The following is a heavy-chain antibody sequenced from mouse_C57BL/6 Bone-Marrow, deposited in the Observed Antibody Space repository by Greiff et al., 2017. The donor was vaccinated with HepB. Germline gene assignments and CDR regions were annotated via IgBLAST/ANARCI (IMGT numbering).Heavy chain of an antibody. Sequence: VQLQQSGTVLARPGASVKMSCKTSGYTFTSYWMHWVKQRPGQGLEWIGAIYPGNSDTSYNQKFKGKAKLTAVTSASTAYMELSSLTNEDSAVYYCTRTITTVVAKKDYYAMDDWGQGTSVTVSS. CDR1: GYTFTSYW. D-gene: IGHD1-1*01. CDR2: IYPGNSDT. V-gene: IGHV1-5*01. CDR3: TRTITTVVAKKDYYAMDD. J-gene: IGHJ4*01.